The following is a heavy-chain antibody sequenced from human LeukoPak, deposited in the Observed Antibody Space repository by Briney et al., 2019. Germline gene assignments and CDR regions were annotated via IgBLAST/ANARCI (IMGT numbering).Heavy chain of an antibody. Sequence: GGSLTLSCAASGFTFSSYEMNWVRQAPRKGRDGVSYISSSGSTIYYADSVKGRFTISRDNAKNSLYLQMNSLRAEDTAVYYCARDYCSSTSCYSPGMDVWGQGTTLTVSS. CDR1: GFTFSSYE. D-gene: IGHD2-2*02. CDR2: ISSSGSTI. J-gene: IGHJ6*02. V-gene: IGHV3-48*03. CDR3: ARDYCSSTSCYSPGMDV.